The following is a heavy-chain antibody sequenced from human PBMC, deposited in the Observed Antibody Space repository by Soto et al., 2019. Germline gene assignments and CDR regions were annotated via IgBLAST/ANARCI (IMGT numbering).Heavy chain of an antibody. CDR3: AGWGGHDYNC. CDR1: GFTFSTYW. J-gene: IGHJ4*02. Sequence: EVQLLGSGGGLVQPGGSLRLSCVGSGFTFSTYWMNWVRQAPGMGLEWVANINPDGDVGMYVDSVTGRFTTSRDNARNSLYLQMNSLRVDDTAVYFGAGWGGHDYNCWGQGIQVTVSS. V-gene: IGHV3-7*03. CDR2: INPDGDVG. D-gene: IGHD3-16*01.